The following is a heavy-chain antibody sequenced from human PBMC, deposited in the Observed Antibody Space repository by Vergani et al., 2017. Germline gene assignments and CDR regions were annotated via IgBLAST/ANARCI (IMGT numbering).Heavy chain of an antibody. CDR2: IIPIFGTA. Sequence: QVQLVQSGAEVKKPGSSVKVSCKASGGTFSSYAISWVRQAPGQGPGWMGGIIPIFGTANDAQKFQGRVTITADESTSTAYMELSSLRSEDTAVYYCARFGIFGVARHNEDFGGYWGQGTLVTVSS. J-gene: IGHJ4*02. CDR3: ARFGIFGVARHNEDFGGY. V-gene: IGHV1-69*01. CDR1: GGTFSSYA. D-gene: IGHD3-3*01.